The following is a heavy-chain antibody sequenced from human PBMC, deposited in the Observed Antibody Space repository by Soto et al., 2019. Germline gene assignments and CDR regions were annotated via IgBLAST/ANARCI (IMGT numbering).Heavy chain of an antibody. Sequence: QVQLQESGPGLVQPSQTLSITCTVSGGSIGSGDYYWSWIRQHPGKGLEWIGYIYYSGDTYYNQSLQSRVTISVDTPKNHFSLKLTSVTAADTSVYYCAREVSPNRRGWYTVLVRWFDSLGQGTLVTVSS. V-gene: IGHV4-31*03. CDR3: AREVSPNRRGWYTVLVRWFDS. J-gene: IGHJ5*01. D-gene: IGHD6-19*01. CDR1: GGSIGSGDYY. CDR2: IYYSGDT.